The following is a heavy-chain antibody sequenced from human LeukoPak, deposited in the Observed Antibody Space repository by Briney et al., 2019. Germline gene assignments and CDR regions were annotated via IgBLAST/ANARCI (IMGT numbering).Heavy chain of an antibody. J-gene: IGHJ4*02. D-gene: IGHD4-23*01. CDR2: IASDGSST. CDR3: ARGRPHGNDY. CDR1: GFTFSSSG. Sequence: GGSLRLSCAASGFTFSSSGMSWVRQAPGKGLVWVSRIASDGSSTTYADSVKGRFSISRDNAKNTLYLQMNSLRVEDTAVYYCARGRPHGNDYWGQGTLVTVSS. V-gene: IGHV3-74*01.